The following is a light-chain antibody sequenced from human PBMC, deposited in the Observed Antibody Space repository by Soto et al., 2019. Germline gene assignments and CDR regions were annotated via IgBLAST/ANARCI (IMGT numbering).Light chain of an antibody. CDR3: QQDYNWPQWT. J-gene: IGKJ1*01. Sequence: EIVMTQSPATLSLSPGERATLSCRASQSVSSSYLSWYQQKPGQAPRLLIYGASNRATGIPARFSGSGSGTDFTLTISSLQPEDFAVYYCQQDYNWPQWTFGQGTKVDIK. CDR2: GAS. V-gene: IGKV3D-7*01. CDR1: QSVSSSY.